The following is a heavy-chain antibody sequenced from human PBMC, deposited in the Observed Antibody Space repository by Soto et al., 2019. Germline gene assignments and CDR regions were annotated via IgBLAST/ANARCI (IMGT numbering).Heavy chain of an antibody. CDR3: ARAPRDFCGRECSSAN. D-gene: IGHD2-21*01. V-gene: IGHV3-30*03. CDR2: ISYDGTNK. CDR1: GFIFGSYG. Sequence: PVGSLRLSCTASGFIFGSYGMHWVRQAPGKGLEWVALISYDGTNKYYPDSVKGRFTISRDNPRNMLYLEMNSLSAEDTAMYYCARAPRDFCGRECSSANWGQGTQVTVSS. J-gene: IGHJ4*02.